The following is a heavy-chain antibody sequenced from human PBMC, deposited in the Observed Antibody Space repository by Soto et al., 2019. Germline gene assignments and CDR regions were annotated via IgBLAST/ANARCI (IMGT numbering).Heavy chain of an antibody. Sequence: QVRLQQWGAGLLKPSETLSLTCAVYGASFTGYYWTWLRQSPGQGLEWFGDVRHSGTAKYNPNLKSRVTISLDTTKSQFALELTSVSAAATAVYYCARYGGNAIWYCDIWGRGTAVSVSS. CDR1: GASFTGYY. J-gene: IGHJ2*01. CDR3: ARYGGNAIWYCDI. V-gene: IGHV4-34*01. CDR2: VRHSGTA. D-gene: IGHD2-15*01.